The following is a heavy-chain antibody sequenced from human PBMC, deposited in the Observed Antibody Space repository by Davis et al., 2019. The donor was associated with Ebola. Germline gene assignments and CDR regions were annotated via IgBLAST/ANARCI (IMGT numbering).Heavy chain of an antibody. D-gene: IGHD2-15*01. CDR3: AAGIWVAFDY. Sequence: ASVKVSCKASGYTFINYFMHWVRQAPGQGLEWMGVINPSGGNTSYAQKFQGRISLTRDTSTSTVYMELSSLRSEDTAVYYCAAGIWVAFDYWGQGILVTVSS. V-gene: IGHV1-46*01. CDR2: INPSGGNT. CDR1: GYTFINYF. J-gene: IGHJ4*02.